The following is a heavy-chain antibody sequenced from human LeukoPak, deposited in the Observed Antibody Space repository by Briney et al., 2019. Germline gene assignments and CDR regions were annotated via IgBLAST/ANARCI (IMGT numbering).Heavy chain of an antibody. CDR3: ARVDSSSWKPFDY. CDR1: GYTFTGYY. Sequence: ASVKVSCKASGYTFTGYYMHWVRQAPGQGLEWMAWINPNSGGTNYAQKFQGRVTMTRDTSISTVYMELSRLRSDDTAVYYCARVDSSSWKPFDYWGQGTLVTVSS. J-gene: IGHJ4*02. CDR2: INPNSGGT. D-gene: IGHD6-13*01. V-gene: IGHV1-2*02.